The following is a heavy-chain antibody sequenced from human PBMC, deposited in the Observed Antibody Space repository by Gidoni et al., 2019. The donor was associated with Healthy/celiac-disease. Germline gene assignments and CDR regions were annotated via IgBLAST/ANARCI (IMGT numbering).Heavy chain of an antibody. V-gene: IGHV3-30*18. CDR1: GFTFSSYG. CDR3: AKGSPFNSSSSEGYFDY. Sequence: QVQLVESGGGVVQPGRSLRLSCAASGFTFSSYGMHWVRQAPGKGLEWVAVISYDGSNKYYADSVKGRFTISRDNSKNTLYLQMNSLRAEDTAVYYCAKGSPFNSSSSEGYFDYWGQGTLVTVSS. D-gene: IGHD6-6*01. CDR2: ISYDGSNK. J-gene: IGHJ4*02.